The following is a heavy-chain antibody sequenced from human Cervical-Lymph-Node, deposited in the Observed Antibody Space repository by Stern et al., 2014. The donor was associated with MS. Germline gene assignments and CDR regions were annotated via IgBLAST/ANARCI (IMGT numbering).Heavy chain of an antibody. V-gene: IGHV3-21*01. CDR3: ARHCSSSSCYRYYGMDV. Sequence: EVQLVESGGGLLKPGGSLRLSCAASGFTSSSYGMHWVRQAPGKGLEWVSSISSSGSNKYYADPVKGRLTISRANAKNSLYLQMNSLRAEDTGIYYCARHCSSSSCYRYYGMDVWGQGTTVTVSS. D-gene: IGHD2-2*01. CDR1: GFTSSSYG. CDR2: ISSSGSNK. J-gene: IGHJ6*02.